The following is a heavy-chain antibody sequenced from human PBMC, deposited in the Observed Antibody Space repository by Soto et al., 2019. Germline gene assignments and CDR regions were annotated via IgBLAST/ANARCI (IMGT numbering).Heavy chain of an antibody. Sequence: PSETLSLTCTVSGRSISSYYWSWIRQPPGKGLEWIGYIYHSGSSNYNPSLKSRVTILLDTSKNQLSLKLSSVTAADTAVYYCARHRSVVVTTWWFYPWGQGTLVPVAS. V-gene: IGHV4-59*08. CDR1: GRSISSYY. D-gene: IGHD5-12*01. CDR2: IYHSGSS. J-gene: IGHJ5*02. CDR3: ARHRSVVVTTWWFYP.